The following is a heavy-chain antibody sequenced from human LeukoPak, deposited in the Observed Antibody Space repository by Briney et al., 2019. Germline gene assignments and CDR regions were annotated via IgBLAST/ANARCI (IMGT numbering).Heavy chain of an antibody. J-gene: IGHJ4*02. D-gene: IGHD1-26*01. Sequence: GGSLRLSCAASGLTFSGYDMHWVRQAPGKGPEWVAVMSYGGQNERYADSVKGRFTISRDNSKNTLYVQMNSLRAEDTAVYYCATALVGPTTPFDYWGQGTLVAVSS. CDR1: GLTFSGYD. CDR3: ATALVGPTTPFDY. CDR2: MSYGGQNE. V-gene: IGHV3-30*03.